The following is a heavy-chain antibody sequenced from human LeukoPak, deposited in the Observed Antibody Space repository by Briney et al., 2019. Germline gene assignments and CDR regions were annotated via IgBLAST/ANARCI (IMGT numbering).Heavy chain of an antibody. J-gene: IGHJ4*02. CDR2: IRYDGSKK. CDR3: AKGGYSYDSSGHNYFDY. D-gene: IGHD3-22*01. CDR1: GFTFKNYG. V-gene: IGHV3-30*02. Sequence: PGGSLRLSCAASGFTFKNYGMHWVRQAPGKGLEWVAFIRYDGSKKYYADSVKGRFTVSRDNSKNTLYLQMNSLRAEDTAVYYCAKGGYSYDSSGHNYFDYWGQGTLVTVSS.